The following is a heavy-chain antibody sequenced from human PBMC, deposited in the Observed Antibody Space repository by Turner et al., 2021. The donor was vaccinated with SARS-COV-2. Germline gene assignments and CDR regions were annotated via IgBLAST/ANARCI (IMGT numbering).Heavy chain of an antibody. V-gene: IGHV3-33*01. J-gene: IGHJ3*02. CDR2: IWYDGSNK. D-gene: IGHD3-22*01. CDR1: GFTFSSYG. CDR3: ARDHYYDSSGYTLDAFDI. Sequence: QVQLVESGGGVVQPGRSLRLSCAASGFTFSSYGMHWVRQAPGKGLEWVAVIWYDGSNKYYADSVKCRFTISRDISKNTLYLQMNSLRAEDTAVYYCARDHYYDSSGYTLDAFDIWGQGTMVTISS.